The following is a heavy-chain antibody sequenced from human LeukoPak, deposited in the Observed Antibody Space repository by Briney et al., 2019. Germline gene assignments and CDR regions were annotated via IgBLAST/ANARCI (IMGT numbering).Heavy chain of an antibody. V-gene: IGHV4-39*07. D-gene: IGHD1-1*01. Sequence: ESSETLSLTCTVSGGSNSRSSNYWGWIRQSPGKGLEWIGSIYYSGSTYYNPSLKSRVTISIDTSKNQFSLKLSSVTAADTAVYYFATTTIRLGYWGQGTLVTVSS. CDR3: ATTTIRLGY. CDR2: IYYSGST. CDR1: GGSNSRSSNY. J-gene: IGHJ4*02.